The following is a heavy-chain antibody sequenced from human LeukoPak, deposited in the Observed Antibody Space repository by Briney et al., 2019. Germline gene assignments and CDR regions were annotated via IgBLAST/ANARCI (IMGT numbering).Heavy chain of an antibody. J-gene: IGHJ6*02. CDR3: ARGGGLDV. D-gene: IGHD3-16*01. CDR1: GFSFNTYA. Sequence: GGSLRLSCAASGFSFNTYAMSWVRQAPGKGLEWVSAISNTGGSTYYADSVKGRFTISRDNAKNSLYLQMSNLRAEDTAVYFCARGGGLDVWGQGATVTVSS. CDR2: ISNTGGST. V-gene: IGHV3-23*01.